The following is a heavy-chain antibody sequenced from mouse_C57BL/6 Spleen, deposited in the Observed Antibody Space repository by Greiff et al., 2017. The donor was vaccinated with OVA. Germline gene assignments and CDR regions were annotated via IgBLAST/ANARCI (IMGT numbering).Heavy chain of an antibody. CDR2: IHPNSGST. J-gene: IGHJ1*03. Sequence: QVQLQQPGAELVKPGASVKLSCKASGYTFTSYWMHWVKQRPGQDLEWIGMIHPNSGSTNYNEKFKSKATLTVDKSSSTAYMQLSSLTSEDSAVYYCARERLRGYFDVWGTGTTVTVSS. V-gene: IGHV1-64*01. CDR1: GYTFTSYW. D-gene: IGHD2-2*01. CDR3: ARERLRGYFDV.